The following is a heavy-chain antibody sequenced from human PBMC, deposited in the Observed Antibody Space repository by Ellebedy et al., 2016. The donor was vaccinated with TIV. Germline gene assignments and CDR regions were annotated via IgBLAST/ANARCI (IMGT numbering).Heavy chain of an antibody. CDR3: TKRGVGWAAFDI. V-gene: IGHV3-23*01. J-gene: IGHJ3*02. Sequence: PGGSLRLSCAASGFTFGCCAMNWVRQAPGKGLEWVSAISGSGDTTYYADSVKGRFTISRDNSQDTVHLQMNSLRAEDTAVYYCTKRGVGWAAFDIWGPGTMVTVSS. D-gene: IGHD6-19*01. CDR1: GFTFGCCA. CDR2: ISGSGDTT.